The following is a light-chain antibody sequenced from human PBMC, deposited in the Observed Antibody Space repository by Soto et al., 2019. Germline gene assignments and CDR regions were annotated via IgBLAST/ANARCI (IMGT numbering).Light chain of an antibody. Sequence: EVVMTQSPATLSVSPGEGATLSCRASQSVSTSFLAWYQQKPGQAPRLLIYGAFSRATGIPDRFSGSGSGTDFTLTISRLEPEDFAVYYCQQFSSYPLTFGGGTKVDIK. CDR2: GAF. CDR3: QQFSSYPLT. V-gene: IGKV3-20*01. CDR1: QSVSTSF. J-gene: IGKJ4*01.